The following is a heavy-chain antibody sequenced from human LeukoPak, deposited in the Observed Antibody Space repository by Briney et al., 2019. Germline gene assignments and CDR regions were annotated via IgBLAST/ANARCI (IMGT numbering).Heavy chain of an antibody. J-gene: IGHJ4*02. Sequence: PSETLSLTCTVSGGSVSSNGHYWNWIRQPPGKGLEWIGYIFNRGSTNYNPSLKSRVTISVDTANNQFSLRLSSVTAADTAVYSCALLQAHRPLDYWGQGTLVTVSS. CDR2: IFNRGST. V-gene: IGHV4-61*08. CDR3: ALLQAHRPLDY. D-gene: IGHD1-26*01. CDR1: GGSVSSNGHY.